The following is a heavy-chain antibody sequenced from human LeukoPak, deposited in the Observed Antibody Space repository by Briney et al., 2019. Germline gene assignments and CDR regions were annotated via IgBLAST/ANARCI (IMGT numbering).Heavy chain of an antibody. J-gene: IGHJ4*02. CDR3: ARHHEQDGYSRGWVDY. V-gene: IGHV3-48*03. CDR1: GFTFSNYE. D-gene: IGHD6-19*01. Sequence: GGSLRLSCAASGFTFSNYEMNWVRQAPGKGLEWVSYISYSGNTIYYSDSVKGRFTISRDDAKNSLYLQMDSLRAEDTAVYYCARHHEQDGYSRGWVDYWGQGTLVTVSS. CDR2: ISYSGNTI.